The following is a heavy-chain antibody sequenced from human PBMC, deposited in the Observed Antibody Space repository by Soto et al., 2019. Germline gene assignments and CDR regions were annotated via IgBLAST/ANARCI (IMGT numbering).Heavy chain of an antibody. CDR2: INPSGGST. CDR3: ARDSGELGWFDP. CDR1: GYTFTSYY. V-gene: IGHV1-46*01. D-gene: IGHD3-16*01. J-gene: IGHJ5*02. Sequence: QVQLVQSGAEVKKPGASVKVSCKASGYTFTSYYMHWVRQAPGQGLEWMGIINPSGGSTSYAQKFQGSVTMTRDTSTSTVYMELSSLRSEDTAVYYCARDSGELGWFDPWGQGTLVTVSS.